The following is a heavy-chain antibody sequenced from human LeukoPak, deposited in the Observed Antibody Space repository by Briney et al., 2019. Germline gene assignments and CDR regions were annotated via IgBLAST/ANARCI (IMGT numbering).Heavy chain of an antibody. D-gene: IGHD6-19*01. J-gene: IGHJ6*02. CDR2: INPNSDGT. CDR3: AGGYSIGWALFGYYYYYGMDV. Sequence: ASVKVSCKASGYTFTGYYMHWVRQAPGQGLEWMGWINPNSDGTNYAQKFQGRVTMTRDTSISTAYMELSRLRSDDTAVYYCAGGYSIGWALFGYYYYYGMDVWGQGTTVTVSS. V-gene: IGHV1-2*02. CDR1: GYTFTGYY.